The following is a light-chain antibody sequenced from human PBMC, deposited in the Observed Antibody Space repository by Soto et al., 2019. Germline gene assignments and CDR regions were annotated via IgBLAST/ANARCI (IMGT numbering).Light chain of an antibody. J-gene: IGLJ2*01. CDR1: SSDVGGYNY. CDR3: SSYTISTTLGV. CDR2: DVS. V-gene: IGLV2-14*01. Sequence: QSALTQPASVSGSPGQSITISCTGTSSDVGGYNYVSWYHQHPGKAPKLMIYDVSNRPSGVSNRFSGSKSGNTASLTISGLQAEDEADYYCSSYTISTTLGVFGGGTKLTVL.